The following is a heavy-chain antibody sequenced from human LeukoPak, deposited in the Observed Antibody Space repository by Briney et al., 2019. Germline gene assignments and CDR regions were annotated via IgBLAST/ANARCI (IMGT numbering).Heavy chain of an antibody. CDR3: ARSTFYDFWSGPGPSAFDL. V-gene: IGHV4-4*07. Sequence: PSETLSLTCTVSGISISNYYWSWIRQPAGMRLEWIGRIYTSGSTNYNPSLKSRVAMSIDTSKNQFSLKLNSVTAADTAVYYCARSTFYDFWSGPGPSAFDLWGQGTMVTVSS. D-gene: IGHD3-3*01. CDR1: GISISNYY. CDR2: IYTSGST. J-gene: IGHJ3*01.